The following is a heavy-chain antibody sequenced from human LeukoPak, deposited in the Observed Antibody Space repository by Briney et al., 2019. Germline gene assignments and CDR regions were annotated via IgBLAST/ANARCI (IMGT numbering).Heavy chain of an antibody. CDR2: ISSSGSAI. CDR3: ARANYYDTSGFDY. J-gene: IGHJ4*02. Sequence: GGSLRLSCAASGFTFSNAWMSWVRQAPGKGLEWVSYISSSGSAIYYADSVKGRFTISRDNAKNSLYLQMNSLRAEDTAVYYCARANYYDTSGFDYWGQGTLVTVSS. D-gene: IGHD3-22*01. CDR1: GFTFSNAW. V-gene: IGHV3-11*04.